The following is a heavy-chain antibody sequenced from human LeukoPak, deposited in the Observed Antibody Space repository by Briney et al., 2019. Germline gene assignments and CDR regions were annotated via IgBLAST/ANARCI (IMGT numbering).Heavy chain of an antibody. Sequence: SETLSLTCTVSGDSVRNYFWSWIRQPPRKGLEWMGYVHSSGSNNYHPSLKSRLSISVATSENQFSLKVNSVTAADTAVYYCARILAGHSDIFTGLPTRYFDFWGQGILVTVSS. D-gene: IGHD3-9*01. CDR2: VHSSGSN. J-gene: IGHJ4*02. CDR3: ARILAGHSDIFTGLPTRYFDF. CDR1: GDSVRNYF. V-gene: IGHV4-59*02.